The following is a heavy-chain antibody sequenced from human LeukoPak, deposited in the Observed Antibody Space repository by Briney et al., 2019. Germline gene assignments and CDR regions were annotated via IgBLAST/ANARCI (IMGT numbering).Heavy chain of an antibody. CDR2: INHSGST. J-gene: IGHJ6*03. CDR3: ARGRAAGYSYGYYYYYMDV. Sequence: PSETLSLTCAVYGGSFSGYSWSWIRQPPGKGLEWIGEINHSGSTNYKPSLKSRVMISVDTSKNQISLKLRSVTAADTAVYYCARGRAAGYSYGYYYYYMDVWGKGTTVTVSS. CDR1: GGSFSGYS. D-gene: IGHD5-18*01. V-gene: IGHV4-34*01.